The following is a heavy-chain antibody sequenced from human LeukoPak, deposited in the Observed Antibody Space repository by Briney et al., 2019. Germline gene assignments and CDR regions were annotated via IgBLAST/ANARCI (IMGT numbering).Heavy chain of an antibody. CDR3: ARSGVTTIPNFDY. CDR2: INPNSGAT. J-gene: IGHJ4*02. D-gene: IGHD4-11*01. CDR1: GYTFSGYY. Sequence: ASVKFSCKASGYTFSGYYIHWVRQAPGQGLEWMGWINPNSGATNNAQKFQGRVTVNRDRSISTVYMDLNKLRSDDTAVYYCARSGVTTIPNFDYWGQGSLVTVSS. V-gene: IGHV1-2*02.